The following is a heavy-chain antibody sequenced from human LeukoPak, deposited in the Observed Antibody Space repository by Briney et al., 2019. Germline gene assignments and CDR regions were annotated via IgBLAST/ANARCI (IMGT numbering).Heavy chain of an antibody. CDR1: GGSINDYY. J-gene: IGHJ5*02. D-gene: IGHD2-15*01. CDR3: ARTRPYCSGGSCYPTNWFDP. V-gene: IGHV4-59*01. Sequence: PSETLSLSCAVSGGSINDYYWSWVRQPPGKGLEWIGYLYYSGSTNYNPSLKSRVTISVDTSRNQFSLKLTSVTAADTAVYYCARTRPYCSGGSCYPTNWFDPWGQGTLVTVSS. CDR2: LYYSGST.